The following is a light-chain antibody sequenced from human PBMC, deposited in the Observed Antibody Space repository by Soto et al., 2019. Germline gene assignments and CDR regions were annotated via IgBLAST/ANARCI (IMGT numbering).Light chain of an antibody. CDR1: SSDVGNNNY. V-gene: IGLV2-14*01. CDR3: SSVTGSSYV. Sequence: QSVLTQPASVSGSPGQSITISCTGTSSDVGNNNYVSWYQQNPGKAPKVMICDVTNRPSGVSNRFSGSKSGNTASLTISGLQAEDEADYYCSSVTGSSYVFGTGTKVTVL. CDR2: DVT. J-gene: IGLJ1*01.